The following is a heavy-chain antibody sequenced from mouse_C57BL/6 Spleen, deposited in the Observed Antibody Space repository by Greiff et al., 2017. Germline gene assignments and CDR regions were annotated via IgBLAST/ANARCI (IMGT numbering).Heavy chain of an antibody. V-gene: IGHV6-3*01. Sequence: EVKLVESGGGLVQPGGSMKLSCVASGFTFSNSWMNWVRQSPEKGLEWVAQIRMKSDNYETHYAESVKGRFTISRDDSKSSVYLQVNNFRADDTGIYYCAGGGLRRLFDYWGQGTTLTVSS. CDR1: GFTFSNSW. J-gene: IGHJ2*01. CDR3: AGGGLRRLFDY. D-gene: IGHD2-12*01. CDR2: IRMKSDNYET.